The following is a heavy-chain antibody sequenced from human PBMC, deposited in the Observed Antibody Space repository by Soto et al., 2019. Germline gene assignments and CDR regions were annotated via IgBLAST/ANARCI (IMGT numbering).Heavy chain of an antibody. V-gene: IGHV4-31*03. CDR3: ERGSSSEGPGKMTFDY. CDR2: IYFGGNT. Sequence: PSETLSLTCTVSGGSVTNDTSYWTWIRLPPGKGLEWIGYIYFGGNTYYSPYLKSRVSISADTSKNILFRSLRAVTAADTDMYYCERGSSSEGPGKMTFDYWGPGTQVTDSS. J-gene: IGHJ4*01. CDR1: GGSVTNDTSY. D-gene: IGHD2-2*01.